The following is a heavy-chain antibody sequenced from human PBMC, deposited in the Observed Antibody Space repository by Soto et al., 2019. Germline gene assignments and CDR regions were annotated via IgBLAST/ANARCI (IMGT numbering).Heavy chain of an antibody. Sequence: PSETLSLTCTVSGGSISSGGYYWSWIRQHPGKGLEWIGYIYYSGSTYYNPSLKSRVTISVDTSKNQFSLKLSSVTAADTAVYYCARAELYYDSSGPMFDYWGQGTLVTVSS. D-gene: IGHD3-22*01. CDR1: GGSISSGGYY. V-gene: IGHV4-31*03. CDR2: IYYSGST. J-gene: IGHJ4*02. CDR3: ARAELYYDSSGPMFDY.